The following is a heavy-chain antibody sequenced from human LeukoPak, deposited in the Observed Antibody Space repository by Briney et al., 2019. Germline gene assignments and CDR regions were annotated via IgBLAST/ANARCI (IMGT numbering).Heavy chain of an antibody. V-gene: IGHV3-15*01. J-gene: IGHJ4*02. Sequence: GGSLRLSCAASGFTFSNAWMTWVRQAPGKGLEWVGRIKSKTDGGTTDYAAPVKGRFTISRDDSKNTLYLQMNSLKTEDTAVYYCISGILYDFWSGYSAFDYWGQGTLVTVSS. D-gene: IGHD3-3*01. CDR1: GFTFSNAW. CDR2: IKSKTDGGTT. CDR3: ISGILYDFWSGYSAFDY.